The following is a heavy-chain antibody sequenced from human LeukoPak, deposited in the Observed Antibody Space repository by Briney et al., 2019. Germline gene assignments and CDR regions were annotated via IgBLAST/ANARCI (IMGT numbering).Heavy chain of an antibody. CDR1: GGSIRSYY. V-gene: IGHV4-4*07. CDR2: IFTSGTT. CDR3: ARSYGINDAFDI. J-gene: IGHJ3*02. Sequence: SETLSLTCTVSGGSIRSYYWSWIRQPAGKGLEWIGRIFTSGTTDYNPSLESRVTMSVDTSKNQFSLKLSSVTAADTAVYYCARSYGINDAFDIWGQGTMVTVSS. D-gene: IGHD2-8*01.